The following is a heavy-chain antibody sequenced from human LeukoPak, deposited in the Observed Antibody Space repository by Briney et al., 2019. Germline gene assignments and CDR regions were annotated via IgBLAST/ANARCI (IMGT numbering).Heavy chain of an antibody. CDR3: VRELENGGGDCLLY. D-gene: IGHD2-21*01. CDR1: GFTFNTYY. J-gene: IGHJ4*02. CDR2: INADDSNI. V-gene: IGHV3-74*01. Sequence: PGGSLRLSCVASGFTFNTYYMHWVRQAPGKGPVWVSRINADDSNIGYADSVKGRFTISRDNTKNTLYLQLNSLRAEDTAMYFCVRELENGGGDCLLYWGQGTPVTVSS.